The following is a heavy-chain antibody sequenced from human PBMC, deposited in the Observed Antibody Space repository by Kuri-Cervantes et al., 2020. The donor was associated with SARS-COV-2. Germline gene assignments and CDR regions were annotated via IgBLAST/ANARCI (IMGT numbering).Heavy chain of an antibody. J-gene: IGHJ4*02. CDR3: ARDRRNSFDY. D-gene: IGHD4-11*01. CDR1: GFSLSTSGGG. Sequence: SGPTLVNPTQILTLHCTFPGFSLSTSGGGVGWIRQPPGKGLEWIGYIYYSGSTNYNPCLKSRVTLSVDTSKNQFSLKLSSVTAADTAVYYCARDRRNSFDYWGQRTLVTVSS. CDR2: IYYSGST. V-gene: IGHV4-61*08.